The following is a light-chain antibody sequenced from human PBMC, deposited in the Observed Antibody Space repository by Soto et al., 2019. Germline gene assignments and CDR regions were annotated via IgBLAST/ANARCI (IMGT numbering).Light chain of an antibody. CDR1: QSISSY. J-gene: IGKJ4*01. Sequence: DIQITQSPSSLSASVGDRVTITCRASQSISSYLNWYQQKPGKAPKLLIYAASSLQSGVPSRFSGSGSGTDFTLTISSXQPEDFATYYCQQSYSTPPTFGGGTKVDIK. CDR3: QQSYSTPPT. CDR2: AAS. V-gene: IGKV1-39*01.